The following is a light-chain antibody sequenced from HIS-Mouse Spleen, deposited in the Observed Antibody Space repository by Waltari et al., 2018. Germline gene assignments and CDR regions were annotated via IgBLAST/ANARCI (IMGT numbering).Light chain of an antibody. CDR1: NIGSKR. Sequence: SYVLTQPPSVSVAPGKTARITCGGNNIGSKRVHWYQQKPGQAPVLVVYDDSDRPSGIPERVSGSNSANTATLTISRVEAGDEADYYCQVWDSSSDHVVFGGGTKLTVL. J-gene: IGLJ2*01. CDR3: QVWDSSSDHVV. V-gene: IGLV3-21*03. CDR2: DDS.